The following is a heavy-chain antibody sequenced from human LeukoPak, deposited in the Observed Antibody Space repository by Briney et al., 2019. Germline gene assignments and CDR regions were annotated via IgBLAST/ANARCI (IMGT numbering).Heavy chain of an antibody. Sequence: GTSLRLSCAASGFIFSTYGMHWVRQAPGKGLEWVAVVWSGGKNKYYSDSVKGRFTISRDNSKNTLYLEMNSLRAEDTAVYYCAKVDTYGLGLDYWGQGTLVTVSS. CDR3: AKVDTYGLGLDY. J-gene: IGHJ4*02. V-gene: IGHV3-33*06. D-gene: IGHD5-18*01. CDR2: VWSGGKNK. CDR1: GFIFSTYG.